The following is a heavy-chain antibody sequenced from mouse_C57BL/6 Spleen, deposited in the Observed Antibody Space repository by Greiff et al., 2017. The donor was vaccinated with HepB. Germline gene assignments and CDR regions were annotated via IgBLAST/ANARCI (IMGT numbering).Heavy chain of an antibody. J-gene: IGHJ2*01. Sequence: EVKLVESGGGLVQPGGSMKLSCVASGFTFSNYWMNWVRQSPEKGLEWVAQIRLKTDNYATHYAESVKGRFTISRDDSKSSVYLQMNNLRAEDTGIYYCTGRTTVVGYYFDYWGQGTTLTVSS. CDR1: GFTFSNYW. V-gene: IGHV6-3*01. D-gene: IGHD1-1*01. CDR2: IRLKTDNYAT. CDR3: TGRTTVVGYYFDY.